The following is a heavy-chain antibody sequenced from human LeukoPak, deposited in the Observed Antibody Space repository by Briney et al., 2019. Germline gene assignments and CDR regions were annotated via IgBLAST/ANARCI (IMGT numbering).Heavy chain of an antibody. Sequence: ASVKVSCKSSGYIFTNHYMHWVRQAPGQGLEWMGLINPSGISTLYAQKFQERVTITRDMSTRTAYMELSSLRFEDTAVYYCATGVGSTAPMDYWGQGTLVTVSS. D-gene: IGHD3-10*01. CDR1: GYIFTNHY. CDR2: INPSGIST. CDR3: ATGVGSTAPMDY. V-gene: IGHV1-46*01. J-gene: IGHJ4*02.